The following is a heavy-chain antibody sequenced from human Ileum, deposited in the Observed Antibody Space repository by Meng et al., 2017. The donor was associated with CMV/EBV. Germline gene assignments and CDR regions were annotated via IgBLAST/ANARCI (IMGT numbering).Heavy chain of an antibody. V-gene: IGHV4-61*08. Sequence: GSLRLSCSVAGDSVTTRGNFWSWVRQSPGMGLEWIGYISYSATTQYNPSFENRVSISLDTSNSQFSLKLTSVTVADTAVYFCARGYSSLDYWGQGTLVTVSS. D-gene: IGHD5-18*01. CDR1: GDSVTTRGNF. J-gene: IGHJ4*02. CDR2: ISYSATT. CDR3: ARGYSSLDY.